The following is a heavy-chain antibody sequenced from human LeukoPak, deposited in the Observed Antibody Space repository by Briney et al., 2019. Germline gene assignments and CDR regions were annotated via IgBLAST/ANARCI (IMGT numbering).Heavy chain of an antibody. D-gene: IGHD3-10*01. CDR2: IYYSGST. J-gene: IGHJ4*02. V-gene: IGHV4-61*01. CDR1: GGSISSGSYY. Sequence: SQTLSLTCTVSGGSISSGSYYWSWIRQPPGKGLEWIGYIYYSGSTNYNPSLKSRVTISVDTSKNQFSLKLSSVTAADTAAYYCARDRYYFGSESYFDYWGQGTLVTVSS. CDR3: ARDRYYFGSESYFDY.